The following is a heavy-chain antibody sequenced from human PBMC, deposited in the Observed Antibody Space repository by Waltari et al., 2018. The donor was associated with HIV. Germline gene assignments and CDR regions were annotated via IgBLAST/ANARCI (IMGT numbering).Heavy chain of an antibody. D-gene: IGHD2-21*02. V-gene: IGHV3-66*01. CDR3: ASIAYCGGDCYPRGMDV. Sequence: EVQLVESGGGLVQPGGSLRPSCAASGFTVSRNYMSWVRQAPGKGLEWVSVIYSGGSTYYADSVKGRFTISRDNSKNTLYLQMNSLRAEDTAVYYCASIAYCGGDCYPRGMDVWGQGTTVTVSS. CDR2: IYSGGST. CDR1: GFTVSRNY. J-gene: IGHJ6*02.